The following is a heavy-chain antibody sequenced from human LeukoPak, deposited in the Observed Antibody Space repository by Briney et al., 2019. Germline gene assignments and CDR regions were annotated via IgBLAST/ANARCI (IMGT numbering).Heavy chain of an antibody. CDR2: ISSNGTTT. D-gene: IGHD3-22*01. CDR1: GFTFSNYW. V-gene: IGHV3-74*01. CDR3: ARDLDDSSEYYYMDV. Sequence: GGSLRLSCAASGFTFSNYWMHWVRQTPGKGLVWVSRISSNGTTTGYADSVKGRFTISRDNAKNTLYLQTNSLRADDTAVYYCARDLDDSSEYYYMDVWGKGTTVTVSS. J-gene: IGHJ6*03.